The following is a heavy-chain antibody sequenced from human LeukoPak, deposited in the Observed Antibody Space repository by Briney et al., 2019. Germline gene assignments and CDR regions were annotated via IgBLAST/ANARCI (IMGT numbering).Heavy chain of an antibody. CDR2: IYYSGST. Sequence: PSETLSLTCTVSGGSISSYYWSWIRQPPGKGLEWIGYIYYSGSTNYNPSLKSRVTISVDTSKNQFSLKLSSVTAADTAVYYCARGGDGYGSPGYYYGMDVWGQGTTVTVSS. D-gene: IGHD3-10*01. CDR3: ARGGDGYGSPGYYYGMDV. V-gene: IGHV4-59*01. CDR1: GGSISSYY. J-gene: IGHJ6*02.